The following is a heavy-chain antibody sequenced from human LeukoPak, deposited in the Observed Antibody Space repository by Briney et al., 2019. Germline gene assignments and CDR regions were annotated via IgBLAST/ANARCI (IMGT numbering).Heavy chain of an antibody. D-gene: IGHD3/OR15-3a*01. V-gene: IGHV4-39*01. CDR2: IYYSGNT. CDR3: ARQTGSGLFILP. Sequence: PSETLSLTCTVSGGSISSYYWTWIRQPPGKGLEWIGSIYYSGNTYYNASLKSQVSISIDTSKNQFSLRLTSVTAADTAVYYCARQTGSGLFILPGGQGTLVTVSS. CDR1: GGSISSYY. J-gene: IGHJ4*02.